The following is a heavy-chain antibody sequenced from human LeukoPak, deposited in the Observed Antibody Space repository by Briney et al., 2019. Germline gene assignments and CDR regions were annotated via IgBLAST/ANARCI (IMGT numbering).Heavy chain of an antibody. J-gene: IGHJ4*02. D-gene: IGHD3-10*01. CDR3: AREGPSPGTYFDY. CDR2: ISVSDTT. V-gene: IGHV3-23*01. CDR1: GFTFSNYP. Sequence: GGSLRLSCVASGFTFSNYPMNWVRQAPGKGLEWISTISVSDTTHYADSVRGRFTISRDNSKNTLYLQMNSLRAEDTAVYYCAREGPSPGTYFDYWGQGTLVTVSS.